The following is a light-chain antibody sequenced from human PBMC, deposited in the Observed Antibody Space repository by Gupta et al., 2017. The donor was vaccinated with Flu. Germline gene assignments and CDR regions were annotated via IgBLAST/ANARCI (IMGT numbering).Light chain of an antibody. Sequence: GHLSLSPGERATLSCRASQSLSNNYVAWYQQKPGQRPRHLIYGASSRATGIADRFGGSGSGTDFTLTISGLEAEDFAVYYCQQYDTSPLTFGGGTKVEIK. V-gene: IGKV3-20*01. CDR3: QQYDTSPLT. CDR1: QSLSNNY. CDR2: GAS. J-gene: IGKJ4*01.